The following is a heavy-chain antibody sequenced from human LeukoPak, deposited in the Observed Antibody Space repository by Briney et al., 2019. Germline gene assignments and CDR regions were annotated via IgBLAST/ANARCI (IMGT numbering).Heavy chain of an antibody. V-gene: IGHV3-23*01. D-gene: IGHD2-15*01. CDR2: IGGGDST. CDR3: SKGGSGHYYGLDV. Sequence: GGSLRLSCAASGFTFSSYAMTWVRQAPGKGLEWVSAIGGGDSTYYADSVKGRFTISRDNSKNTLYLQMNSLRAEDTAVYYCSKGGSGHYYGLDVWGQGTTVTVSS. J-gene: IGHJ6*02. CDR1: GFTFSSYA.